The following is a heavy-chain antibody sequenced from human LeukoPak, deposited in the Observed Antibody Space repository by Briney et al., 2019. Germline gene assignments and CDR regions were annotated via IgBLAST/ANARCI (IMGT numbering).Heavy chain of an antibody. CDR3: ARGGDNSYFDY. Sequence: ASVKVSCKASGYTFTSYYIHWVRQAPGQGLEWMGIIYPGGGSTTYAQKFQGRVTMTRDTSTSTVYMELNSLRSEDTAIYYCARGGDNSYFDYWGQGTLVTVSS. V-gene: IGHV1-46*01. D-gene: IGHD4-23*01. J-gene: IGHJ4*02. CDR1: GYTFTSYY. CDR2: IYPGGGST.